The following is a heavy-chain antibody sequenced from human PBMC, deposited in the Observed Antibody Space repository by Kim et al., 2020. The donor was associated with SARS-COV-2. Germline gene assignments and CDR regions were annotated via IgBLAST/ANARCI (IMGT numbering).Heavy chain of an antibody. CDR2: IGSSGSPI. CDR1: GFTFSTHS. Sequence: GGSLRLSCAASGFTFSTHSFTWVRQAPGKGLEWIAYIGSSGSPIYHADSLWGRFTISRDNARKSLFLQMNSLTDEDTAVYYCASHPRSSWFSYWGPGTLV. V-gene: IGHV3-48*02. J-gene: IGHJ4*02. D-gene: IGHD6-19*01. CDR3: ASHPRSSWFSY.